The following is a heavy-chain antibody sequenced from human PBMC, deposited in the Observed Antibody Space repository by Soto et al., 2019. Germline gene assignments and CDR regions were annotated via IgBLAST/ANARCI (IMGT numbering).Heavy chain of an antibody. CDR2: IRSKANSYAT. CDR1: GFTFSGSA. CDR3: TTRDLGYCSGGSCYVVDFDY. D-gene: IGHD2-15*01. Sequence: EVQLVESGGGLVQPGGSLKLSCAASGFTFSGSAMHWVRQASGKGLEWVGRIRSKANSYATAYAASVKGRFTISRDYSKNTAYLQMNSLKTEDTAVYYCTTRDLGYCSGGSCYVVDFDYWGQGTLVTVSS. J-gene: IGHJ4*02. V-gene: IGHV3-73*02.